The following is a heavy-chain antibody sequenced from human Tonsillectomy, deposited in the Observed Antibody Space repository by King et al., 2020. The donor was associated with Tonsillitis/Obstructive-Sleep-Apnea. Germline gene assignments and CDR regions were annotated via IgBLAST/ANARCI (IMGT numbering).Heavy chain of an antibody. D-gene: IGHD6-13*01. CDR1: GFTFSSYE. V-gene: IGHV3-48*03. CDR2: LSSSGSPI. CDR3: ARVEGDIAAAGTGWFDP. Sequence: VQLVESGGGLVQPGGSLRLSCAASGFTFSSYEMNWVRQAPGKGLEWVSYLSSSGSPIYSADSVKGRFTISRDNAKNSLYLQMNSLRAEDTAVYYCARVEGDIAAAGTGWFDPWGQGTLVTVSS. J-gene: IGHJ5*02.